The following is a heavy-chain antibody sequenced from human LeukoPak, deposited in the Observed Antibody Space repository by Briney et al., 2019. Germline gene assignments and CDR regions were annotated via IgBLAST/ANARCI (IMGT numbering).Heavy chain of an antibody. Sequence: YPGGSLRLSCAASGFTFSSYAMHWVRQAPGKGLEWVANIKQDGSKKSYVDSVKGRFTISRDNAKNSLYLQMNSLRAEDTAIYYCTRVGYIDEGIDYWGQGTLVTVSS. V-gene: IGHV3-7*04. J-gene: IGHJ4*02. CDR1: GFTFSSYA. CDR3: TRVGYIDEGIDY. CDR2: IKQDGSKK. D-gene: IGHD5-24*01.